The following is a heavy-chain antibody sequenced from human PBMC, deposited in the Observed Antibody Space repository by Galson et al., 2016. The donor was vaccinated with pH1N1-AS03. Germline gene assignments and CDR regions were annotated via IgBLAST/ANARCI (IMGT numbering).Heavy chain of an antibody. V-gene: IGHV1-18*04. CDR1: DSTFSTFG. CDR3: ASGTSDAFYI. D-gene: IGHD1-1*01. Sequence: SVKVSCKASDSTFSTFGFGWVRQAPGQGLEWMGWIIAYNGNTKYAQRVQGRATMTSDTSTTTAYLELRSLRPDDTAVYYYASGTSDAFYIWVQGTMVTVSS. CDR2: IIAYNGNT. J-gene: IGHJ3*02.